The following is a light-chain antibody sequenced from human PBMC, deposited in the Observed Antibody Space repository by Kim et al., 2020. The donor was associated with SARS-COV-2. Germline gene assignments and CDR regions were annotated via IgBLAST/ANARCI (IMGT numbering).Light chain of an antibody. CDR3: QQYKSYPYT. J-gene: IGKJ3*01. V-gene: IGKV1-16*02. CDR2: DTS. CDR1: QDISKN. Sequence: ASVGDRVIITCRASQDISKNVGWFQQKPGKAPKTLIYDTSRLQSGASSKFSGSGSGTEFTLAISSLQPEDFATYYCQQYKSYPYTIGPGTKVDIK.